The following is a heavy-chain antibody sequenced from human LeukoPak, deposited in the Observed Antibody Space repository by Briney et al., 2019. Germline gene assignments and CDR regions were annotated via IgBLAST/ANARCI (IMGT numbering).Heavy chain of an antibody. V-gene: IGHV1-69*06. D-gene: IGHD6-19*01. Sequence: AVKVSCKASGGTFSSYAISWVRQAPGQGVEGMGGIIPIFGTANYAQKFQGRVTITADKSTSTAYMELSSLRSEDTAVYYCARGQQWLVTWFDPWGQGPLVTVSS. CDR1: GGTFSSYA. J-gene: IGHJ5*02. CDR2: IIPIFGTA. CDR3: ARGQQWLVTWFDP.